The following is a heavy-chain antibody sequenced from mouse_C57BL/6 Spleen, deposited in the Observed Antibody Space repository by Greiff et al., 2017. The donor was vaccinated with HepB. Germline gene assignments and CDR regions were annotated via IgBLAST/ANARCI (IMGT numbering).Heavy chain of an antibody. CDR3: ARGPGYLY. CDR1: GYTFTDYY. J-gene: IGHJ2*01. V-gene: IGHV1-19*01. D-gene: IGHD2-2*01. CDR2: INPYNGGT. Sequence: VQLKQSGPVLVKPGASVKMSCKASGYTFTDYYMNWVKQSHGKSLEWIGVINPYNGGTSYNQKFKGKATLTVDKSSSTAYMELNSLTSEDSAVYYCARGPGYLYWGQGTTLTVSS.